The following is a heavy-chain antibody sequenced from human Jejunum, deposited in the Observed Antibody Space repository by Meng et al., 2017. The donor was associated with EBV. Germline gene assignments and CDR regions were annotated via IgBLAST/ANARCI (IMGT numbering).Heavy chain of an antibody. V-gene: IGHV4-59*01. CDR2: NSYNGNT. D-gene: IGHD2-15*01. CDR1: CGSFGRYY. Sequence: VHLSVAAPVKVKHWESLVFNCSLSCGSFGRYYLNWFRQPPGKRLEAIGYNSYNGNTNSNPSLKCRGTISVYTSKYKFSMKLRYVTAAGTDVYSCVRERGWVVAAHYFHDWGQGTLVTVSS. J-gene: IGHJ4*02. CDR3: VRERGWVVAAHYFHD.